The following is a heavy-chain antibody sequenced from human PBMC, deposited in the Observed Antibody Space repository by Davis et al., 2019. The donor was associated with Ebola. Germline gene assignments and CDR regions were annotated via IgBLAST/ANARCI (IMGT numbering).Heavy chain of an antibody. CDR2: ISSSGSTI. D-gene: IGHD2-15*01. CDR1: GFTFSSYE. Sequence: PGGSLRLSCAASGFTFSSYEMNWVRQAPGKGLEWVSYISSSGSTIYYADSVKGRFTISRDNAKNSLYLQMTSLRAEDTAVYYCARGRCSGGSCYSDAFDIWGQGTMVTVSS. CDR3: ARGRCSGGSCYSDAFDI. V-gene: IGHV3-48*03. J-gene: IGHJ3*02.